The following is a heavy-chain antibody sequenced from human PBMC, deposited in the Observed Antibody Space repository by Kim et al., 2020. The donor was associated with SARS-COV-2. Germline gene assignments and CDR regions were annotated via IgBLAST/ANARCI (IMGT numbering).Heavy chain of an antibody. D-gene: IGHD3-3*01. J-gene: IGHJ3*02. CDR2: INSDGSST. CDR1: GFTFSSYW. V-gene: IGHV3-74*01. CDR3: ARGPLVLRDAFDI. Sequence: GGSLRLPCAASGFTFSSYWMHWVRQAPGKGLVWVSRINSDGSSTSYADSVKGRFTISRDNAKNTLYLQMNSLRAEDTAVYYCARGPLVLRDAFDIWGQGTMVTVSS.